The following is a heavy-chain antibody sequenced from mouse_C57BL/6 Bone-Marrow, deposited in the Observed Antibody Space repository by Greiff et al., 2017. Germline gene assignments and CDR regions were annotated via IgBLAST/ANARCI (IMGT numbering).Heavy chain of an antibody. Sequence: EVQLVESEGGLVQPGSSMKLSCTASGFTFSDYYMAWVRQVPEKGLEWVANINYDGSSTYYLDSLKSRFIISRDNAKNILYLQMSSLKSEDTATYYCAREDYYGSSYGGYFDVWGTGTTVTVSS. D-gene: IGHD1-1*01. CDR3: AREDYYGSSYGGYFDV. J-gene: IGHJ1*03. V-gene: IGHV5-16*01. CDR1: GFTFSDYY. CDR2: INYDGSST.